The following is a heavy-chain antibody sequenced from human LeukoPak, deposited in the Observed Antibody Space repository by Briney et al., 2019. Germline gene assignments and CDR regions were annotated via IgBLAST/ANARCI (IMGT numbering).Heavy chain of an antibody. CDR3: ARDLDVYSADY. V-gene: IGHV3-30*19. D-gene: IGHD6-13*01. CDR1: GFTFSSYG. J-gene: IGHJ4*02. Sequence: GGSLRLSCAASGFTFSSYGMHWVRQAPGKGLEWVAVISYDGSNKYYADSVKGRFTISRDNSKNTLYLQMNSLRAEDTAVYYCARDLDVYSADYWGQGTLVTVSS. CDR2: ISYDGSNK.